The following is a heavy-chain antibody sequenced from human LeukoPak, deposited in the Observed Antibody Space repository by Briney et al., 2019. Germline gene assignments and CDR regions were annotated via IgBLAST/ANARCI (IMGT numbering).Heavy chain of an antibody. CDR2: IYYSKNT. Sequence: PSETLSLTCTVSGGAISGYYWSWIRQPPGKGLEWIGSIYYSKNTYYNPSLKSRVTISADTSKNQFSLTLGSVSATDTAVYYCGSPRGFSYGHFDYWGQGTLVTVSS. D-gene: IGHD5-18*01. V-gene: IGHV4-39*01. J-gene: IGHJ4*02. CDR3: GSPRGFSYGHFDY. CDR1: GGAISGYY.